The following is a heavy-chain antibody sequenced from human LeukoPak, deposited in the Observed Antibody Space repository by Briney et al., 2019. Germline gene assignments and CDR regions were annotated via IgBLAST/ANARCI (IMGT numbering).Heavy chain of an antibody. CDR3: ARVSVDSGSYSLDY. Sequence: PSETLSLTCTVSGGSVSSGSYYRSWIRQPPGKGLEWIGYIYYSGSTNYNPSLKSRVTISVDTSKNQFSLKLSSVTAADTAVYYCARVSVDSGSYSLDYWGQGTLVTVSS. J-gene: IGHJ4*02. D-gene: IGHD1-26*01. CDR1: GGSVSSGSYY. V-gene: IGHV4-61*01. CDR2: IYYSGST.